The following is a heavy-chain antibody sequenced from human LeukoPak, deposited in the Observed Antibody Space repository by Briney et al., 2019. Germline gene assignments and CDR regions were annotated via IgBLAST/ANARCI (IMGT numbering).Heavy chain of an antibody. CDR3: ARQGHYYDSSGYYGDY. V-gene: IGHV5-51*01. D-gene: IGHD3-22*01. CDR1: GSRFTCYW. Sequence: GECLKISFKGSGSRFTCYWIGWVRPMPGKGLEWVGIIYPGDSDTRYSPSFQGQVTISADKSISTAYLQWSSLKASDTAMYYCARQGHYYDSSGYYGDYWGQGTLVTVSS. J-gene: IGHJ4*02. CDR2: IYPGDSDT.